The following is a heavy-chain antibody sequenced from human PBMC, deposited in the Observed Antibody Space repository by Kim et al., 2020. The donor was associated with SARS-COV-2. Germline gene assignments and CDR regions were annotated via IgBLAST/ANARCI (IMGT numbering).Heavy chain of an antibody. CDR1: GYTFTSYG. J-gene: IGHJ2*01. Sequence: ASVKVSCKASGYTFTSYGISWVRQAPGQGLEWMGWISAYNGNTNYAQKLQGRVTMTTDTSTSTAYMELRSLRSDDTAVYYCAGTAGVDCSSTSCYAMRWYFDLWGRGTLFTVSS. V-gene: IGHV1-18*01. D-gene: IGHD2-2*01. CDR3: AGTAGVDCSSTSCYAMRWYFDL. CDR2: ISAYNGNT.